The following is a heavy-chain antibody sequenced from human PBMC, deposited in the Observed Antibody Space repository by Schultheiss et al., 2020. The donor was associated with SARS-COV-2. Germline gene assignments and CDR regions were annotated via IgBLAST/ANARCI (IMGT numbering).Heavy chain of an antibody. CDR2: INHSGTT. V-gene: IGHV4-34*01. CDR3: ARVRAYCSSTSCYRGGHYYYYYMDV. D-gene: IGHD2-2*02. J-gene: IGHJ6*03. CDR1: GRSFSGYY. Sequence: TLSLTCAVYGRSFSGYYWSWIRQPPGKGLEWIGEINHSGTTNYSPSLKSRVSISVDTSKNQLSLKLSSVTAADTAVYYCARVRAYCSSTSCYRGGHYYYYYMDVWGKGTTVTVSS.